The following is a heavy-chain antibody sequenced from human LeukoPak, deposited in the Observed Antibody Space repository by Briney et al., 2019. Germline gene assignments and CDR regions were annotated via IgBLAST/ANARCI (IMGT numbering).Heavy chain of an antibody. CDR2: INHSGST. J-gene: IGHJ4*02. CDR3: ARHPFDY. V-gene: IGHV4-34*01. CDR1: GGSFSGYY. Sequence: SETLSLTCAVYGGSFSGYYWSWIRQPPGKGLEWIGEINHSGSTNYNPSLKSRVTISVDTSKNQFSLKLSSVTAADTAVYYCARHPFDYWGQGTLVTVSS.